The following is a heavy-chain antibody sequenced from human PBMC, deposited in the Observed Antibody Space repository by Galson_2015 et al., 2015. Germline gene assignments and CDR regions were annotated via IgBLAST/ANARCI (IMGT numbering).Heavy chain of an antibody. CDR2: TYYRSKRFS. J-gene: IGHJ4*02. V-gene: IGHV6-1*01. Sequence: CAISGDSVSSTSAGWNWIRQSPSRGLEWLGRTYYRSKRFSYSASSVRSRIRISPDTSKNQFSMQLNSVTPEDTAVYYCARAGQFYFDYRGQGILVTVSS. CDR3: ARAGQFYFDY. CDR1: GDSVSSTSAG.